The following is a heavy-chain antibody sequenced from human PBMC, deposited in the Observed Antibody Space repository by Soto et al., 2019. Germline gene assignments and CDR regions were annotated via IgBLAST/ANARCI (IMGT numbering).Heavy chain of an antibody. V-gene: IGHV4-34*01. D-gene: IGHD6-19*01. CDR3: ARGAVAGTFDY. Sequence: SETLSLTCAAYGGSFLGYYWSWIRQPPGKGLEWIGEINHSGSTNYNPSLKSRVTISVDTSKNQFYLKLSSVTAADTAVYYCARGAVAGTFDYWGQGTLVTVAS. CDR2: INHSGST. CDR1: GGSFLGYY. J-gene: IGHJ4*02.